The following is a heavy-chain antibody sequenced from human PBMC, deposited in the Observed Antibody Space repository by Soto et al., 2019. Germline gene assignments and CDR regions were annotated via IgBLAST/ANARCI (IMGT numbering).Heavy chain of an antibody. V-gene: IGHV5-51*01. D-gene: IGHD7-27*01. J-gene: IGHJ6*02. CDR3: ARHMGTGNPYYYSYGLDV. CDR1: GYNFVTYW. Sequence: GESLKISCKASGYNFVTYWIGWVRQMPGKGLAWMRIIYPEDSETAYSPSFQGQVTISADKSTSTAYLQWSSLKASDTAIYYCARHMGTGNPYYYSYGLDVWGQGTTVTVSS. CDR2: IYPEDSET.